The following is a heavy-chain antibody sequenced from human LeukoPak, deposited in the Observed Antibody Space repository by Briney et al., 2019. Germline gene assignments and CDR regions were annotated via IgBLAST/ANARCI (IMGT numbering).Heavy chain of an antibody. CDR1: GYTFTGYY. J-gene: IGHJ5*02. V-gene: IGHV1-2*02. Sequence: ASVKASCKASGYTFTGYYMHWVRQAPGQGLEWMGWINPNSGGTNYAQKFQGRVTMTRDTSISTAYMELSRLRSDDTAVYYCATFSVAGTAYNWFDPWGQGTLVTVSS. CDR2: INPNSGGT. D-gene: IGHD6-19*01. CDR3: ATFSVAGTAYNWFDP.